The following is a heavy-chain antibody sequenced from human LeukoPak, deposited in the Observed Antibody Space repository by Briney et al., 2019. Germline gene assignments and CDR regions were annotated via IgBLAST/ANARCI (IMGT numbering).Heavy chain of an antibody. CDR2: INPSGGST. CDR1: GYTFTSYY. J-gene: IGHJ4*02. Sequence: ASVKVSCKASGYTFTSYYMHWVRQAPGQGLEWMGIINPSGGSTSYALKFQGRVTMTRDTSTSTVYMELSSLRSEDTAVYYCARAPAYCGGDCYPDYWGQGTLVTVSS. D-gene: IGHD2-21*01. V-gene: IGHV1-46*03. CDR3: ARAPAYCGGDCYPDY.